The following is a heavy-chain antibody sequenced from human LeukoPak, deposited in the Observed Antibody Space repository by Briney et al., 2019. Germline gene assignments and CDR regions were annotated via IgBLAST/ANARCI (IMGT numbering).Heavy chain of an antibody. V-gene: IGHV3-21*06. CDR1: GFTFSSSS. D-gene: IGHD2-15*01. CDR2: ISPSSSYI. Sequence: GGSLRLSCAASGFTFSSSSMNWVRQAPGKGLEFVSSISPSSSYIYYADSVKGRFTISRDDAKNSVFLQMNSLRAEDTAVYYCAREGGYCSGGSCRFFDYWGQGTLVTVSS. J-gene: IGHJ4*02. CDR3: AREGGYCSGGSCRFFDY.